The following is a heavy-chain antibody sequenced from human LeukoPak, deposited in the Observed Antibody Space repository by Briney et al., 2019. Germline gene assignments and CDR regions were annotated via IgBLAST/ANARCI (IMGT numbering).Heavy chain of an antibody. Sequence: GASVKVSCKASGGTFSSYAINWVRQAPGQGLEWMGGIIPIFGTANYAQKFQGRVTITADESTSIAYMELSSLRSEDTAVYYCARAMTTVTTGNDWFDPWGQGTLVTVSS. CDR3: ARAMTTVTTGNDWFDP. CDR1: GGTFSSYA. CDR2: IIPIFGTA. V-gene: IGHV1-69*13. J-gene: IGHJ5*02. D-gene: IGHD4-17*01.